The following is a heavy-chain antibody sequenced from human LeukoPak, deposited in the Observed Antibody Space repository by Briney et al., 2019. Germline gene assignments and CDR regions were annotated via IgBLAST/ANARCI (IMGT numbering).Heavy chain of an antibody. CDR3: AAFIIVGATTYAFDI. CDR2: IVVGSGNT. J-gene: IGHJ3*02. D-gene: IGHD1-26*01. V-gene: IGHV1-58*02. Sequence: ASVKVSCKASGFTFTSSAMQWVRQARGQRLEWIGWIVVGSGNTNYAQKFQERVTITRDMSTSTAYMELSSLRSEDTAVYYCAAFIIVGATTYAFDIWGQGTMVTVSS. CDR1: GFTFTSSA.